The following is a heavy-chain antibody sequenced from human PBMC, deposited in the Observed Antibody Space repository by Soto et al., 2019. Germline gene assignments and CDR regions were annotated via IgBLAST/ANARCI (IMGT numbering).Heavy chain of an antibody. CDR3: ARAAGGGYFSGGSCYSRAFDI. V-gene: IGHV4-38-2*01. Sequence: SETLSLTCAVSGYSISSGYYWGWIRQPPGKGLECIESIYHRGSTYYNPSLNSRVTISVYTSKNQFSLKLSSVTAADTAVYYCARAAGGGYFSGGSCYSRAFDIWGQGTMVTVS. J-gene: IGHJ3*02. CDR1: GYSISSGYY. D-gene: IGHD2-15*01. CDR2: IYHRGST.